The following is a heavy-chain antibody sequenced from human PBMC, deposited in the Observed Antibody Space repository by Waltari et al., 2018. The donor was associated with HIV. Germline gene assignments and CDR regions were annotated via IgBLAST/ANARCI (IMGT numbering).Heavy chain of an antibody. J-gene: IGHJ4*02. V-gene: IGHV3-23*04. CDR3: AKAVMETAVSSPVDC. D-gene: IGHD5-18*01. CDR2: ISGSGGTT. CDR1: GFTFNNFA. Sequence: EVQLVESGGGLVQPGGSLRLPCTASGFTFNNFAMSWVRQAPGKGLEWVSVISGSGGTTYYADSVKGRFTVSRDNFKNTVYLQMNSLRAGDTAIYYCAKAVMETAVSSPVDCWGQGALVTVSS.